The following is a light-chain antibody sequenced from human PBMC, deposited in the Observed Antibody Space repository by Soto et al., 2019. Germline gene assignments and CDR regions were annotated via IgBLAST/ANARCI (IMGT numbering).Light chain of an antibody. CDR2: DES. J-gene: IGKJ4*01. CDR3: QHRRNWPLT. V-gene: IGKV3-11*01. CDR1: QTISNQ. Sequence: EIVLTQSPGTLSLSPGETATLSCRASQTISNQLAWYRQKPGQAPRLLIYDESTRATGVPARISGSGFGTDFTLTISSLESEDFAVYYCQHRRNWPLTFGGGTKVEIK.